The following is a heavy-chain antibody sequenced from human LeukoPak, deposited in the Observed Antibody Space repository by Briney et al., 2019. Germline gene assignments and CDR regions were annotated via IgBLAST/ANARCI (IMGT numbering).Heavy chain of an antibody. CDR3: AKIGVSGQWYFDL. CDR1: ESSFSSFP. CDR2: ISSSGSLI. D-gene: IGHD5/OR15-5a*01. J-gene: IGHJ2*01. V-gene: IGHV3-21*01. Sequence: PGGSLRLSCTASESSFSSFPMSWVRQAPGRGLEWISSISSSGSLIYYADSLKGRFTVSRDNAKNSLYVQMNSLRAEDTAVYYYAKIGVSGQWYFDLWGRGTLVTVSS.